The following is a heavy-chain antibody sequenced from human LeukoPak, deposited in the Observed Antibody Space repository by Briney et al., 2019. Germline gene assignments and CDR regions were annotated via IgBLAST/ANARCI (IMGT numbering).Heavy chain of an antibody. CDR1: GGTFTSYA. CDR2: IIPIFGTA. Sequence: SVKVSCKASGGTFTSYAISWVRQAPGQGLEWMGRIIPIFGTANHAQKFQGRVTITTDESTSTAYMELSSLRSEDTAVYYCARDPLVESDYEGYFDYWGQGTLVTVSS. CDR3: ARDPLVESDYEGYFDY. V-gene: IGHV1-69*05. D-gene: IGHD5-12*01. J-gene: IGHJ4*02.